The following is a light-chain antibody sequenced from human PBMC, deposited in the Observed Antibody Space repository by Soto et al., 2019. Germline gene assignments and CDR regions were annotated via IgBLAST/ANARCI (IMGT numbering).Light chain of an antibody. Sequence: DIQMTQSPSFVSASVGDRVTITCRASQDVGKWLAWYQQKPGKAPTLLIHGASSLQSGVPPRYSGSGYGTDFTLTISSLQPEDFATYYCQQANSFPITFGQGTKVDIK. CDR2: GAS. CDR3: QQANSFPIT. CDR1: QDVGKW. V-gene: IGKV1-12*01. J-gene: IGKJ1*01.